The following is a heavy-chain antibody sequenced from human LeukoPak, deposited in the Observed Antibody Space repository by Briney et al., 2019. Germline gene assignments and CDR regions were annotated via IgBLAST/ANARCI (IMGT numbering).Heavy chain of an antibody. J-gene: IGHJ6*03. CDR1: GFTVSSNY. D-gene: IGHD3-9*01. CDR2: IYSGGST. Sequence: PGGSLRLSCAASGFTVSSNYMSWVRQAPGKGLEWVSVIYSGGSTYYADSVKGRFTISRDNSKNTLYLQMNSLRAEDTAVYYCASLTHYYYYYMDVWGEGTTVTVSS. V-gene: IGHV3-53*01. CDR3: ASLTHYYYYYMDV.